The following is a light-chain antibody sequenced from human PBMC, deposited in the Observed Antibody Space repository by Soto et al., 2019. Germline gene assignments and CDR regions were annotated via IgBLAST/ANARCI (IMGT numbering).Light chain of an antibody. CDR2: SNN. CDR3: AGWDDGLNGVV. J-gene: IGLJ3*02. Sequence: QSVLTQPPSASGTPGQRVTISCSGSSSNIGSNAVNWYQQVPGTAPKLLIYSNNERSSGAPDRFSGSKSGTSASLAISGLQTEDEADYYCAGWDDGLNGVVFGGGTKLTVL. CDR1: SSNIGSNA. V-gene: IGLV1-44*01.